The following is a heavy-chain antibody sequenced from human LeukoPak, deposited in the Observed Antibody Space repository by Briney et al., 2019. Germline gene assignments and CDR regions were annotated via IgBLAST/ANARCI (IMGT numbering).Heavy chain of an antibody. V-gene: IGHV3-7*01. CDR3: ARLCWGIQLAGFDS. D-gene: IGHD3-10*02. Sequence: PGRSLRLSCAASGFTFSTYWMSWVRQAPGKGLEWEANMRRDGNEIYYLDSVRGRFTISRDNAKNSLYLQMNSLRAEDTAVYYCARLCWGIQLAGFDSWGQGTLVTVSS. J-gene: IGHJ4*02. CDR2: MRRDGNEI. CDR1: GFTFSTYW.